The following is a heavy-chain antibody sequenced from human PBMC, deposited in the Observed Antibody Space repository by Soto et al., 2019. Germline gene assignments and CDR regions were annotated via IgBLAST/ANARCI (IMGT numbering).Heavy chain of an antibody. V-gene: IGHV3-23*01. Sequence: GGSLRLSCAASGFTFSSYAMSWVRQAPGKGLEWVSAIRGSGGNTYYADSVKGRFTISRDNSKNTLYLQMNSLRAEDTAVYYCANYNYYDASGPSWGQGTLVTVSS. D-gene: IGHD3-22*01. J-gene: IGHJ5*02. CDR3: ANYNYYDASGPS. CDR2: IRGSGGNT. CDR1: GFTFSSYA.